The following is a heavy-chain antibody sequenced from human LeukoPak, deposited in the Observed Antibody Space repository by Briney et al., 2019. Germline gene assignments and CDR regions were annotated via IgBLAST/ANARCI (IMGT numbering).Heavy chain of an antibody. CDR1: GFTFSSYE. CDR2: ISGSGSAI. Sequence: PGGSLRLSCAASGFTFSSYEMNWVRQAPGKGLEWVSYISGSGSAIYYADSVKGRFTISRDNAKNSLYLQMNSLRAEDTAVYYCAELGITMIGGVWGKGTTVTISS. D-gene: IGHD3-10*02. V-gene: IGHV3-48*03. CDR3: AELGITMIGGV. J-gene: IGHJ6*04.